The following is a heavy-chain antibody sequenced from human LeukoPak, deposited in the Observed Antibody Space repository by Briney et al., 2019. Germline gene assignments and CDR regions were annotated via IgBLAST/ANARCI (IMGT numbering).Heavy chain of an antibody. CDR3: ASDGSVLLWFGELEGYFDY. J-gene: IGHJ4*02. V-gene: IGHV3-23*01. CDR1: GFTFSSYA. CDR2: ISGSGGST. D-gene: IGHD3-10*01. Sequence: GGSLRLSCAASGFTFSSYAMSWVRQAPGKGLEWVSAISGSGGSTYYADSVKGRFTISRDNSKNTLYLQMNSLRAEDTAVYYCASDGSVLLWFGELEGYFDYWGQGTLVTVSS.